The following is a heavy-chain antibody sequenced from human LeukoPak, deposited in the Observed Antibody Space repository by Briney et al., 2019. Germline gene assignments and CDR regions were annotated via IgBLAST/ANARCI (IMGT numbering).Heavy chain of an antibody. CDR2: IYHSGST. CDR3: ARAEVVGAHLRSGYFQH. Sequence: SETLSLTCAVSGGSISSSYWWSWVRQPPGKGLEWIGGIYHSGSTTYNPSLKSPVTISVDKSRNQFSLNLSSVTAADTAVYYCARAEVVGAHLRSGYFQHWGQDTLVIVSS. CDR1: GGSISSSYW. J-gene: IGHJ1*01. D-gene: IGHD1-26*01. V-gene: IGHV4-4*02.